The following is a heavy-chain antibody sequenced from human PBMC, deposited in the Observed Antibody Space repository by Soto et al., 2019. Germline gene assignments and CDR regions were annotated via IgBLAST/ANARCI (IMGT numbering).Heavy chain of an antibody. CDR1: GFTFTNYA. CDR2: VSGSGGST. V-gene: IGHV3-23*01. Sequence: GGSLRLSCAASGFTFTNYAMNWVRQAPGKGLEWVSAVSGSGGSTYYADSLKGRFTISRDNSKNTLYLQMVSLRADDTAVYYCAKRYSSDSSGYLGSVDTWGQGTLVTVSS. D-gene: IGHD3-22*01. J-gene: IGHJ5*02. CDR3: AKRYSSDSSGYLGSVDT.